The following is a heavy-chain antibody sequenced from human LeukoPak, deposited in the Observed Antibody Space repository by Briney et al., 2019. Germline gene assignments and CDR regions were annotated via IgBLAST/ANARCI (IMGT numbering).Heavy chain of an antibody. V-gene: IGHV1-2*06. Sequence: GASVKVSCTASGYTFTGYYIHWVRQAPGQGLEWMGRINPNNGGTNYAQKFQGRVTMTRDTSISTASMELTRLTSDDTAVFYCAREWSYGDYYDYWGQGTLVTVSS. D-gene: IGHD4-17*01. CDR1: GYTFTGYY. J-gene: IGHJ4*02. CDR2: INPNNGGT. CDR3: AREWSYGDYYDY.